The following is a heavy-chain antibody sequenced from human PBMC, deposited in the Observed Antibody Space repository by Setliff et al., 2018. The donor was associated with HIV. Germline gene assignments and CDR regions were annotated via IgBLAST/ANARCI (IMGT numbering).Heavy chain of an antibody. V-gene: IGHV4-34*01. Sequence: SETLSLTCVMDGGSLRDYYWSWIRQSPGKGLEWIGESNQSGSGNYNASLKSRVSMSVDKSKNQFSLKLTSVTAADTAVYYCARGVGEYSSGWYPVQWPYYYYYGMDVWGQGTTVTVSS. CDR1: GGSLRDYY. CDR3: ARGVGEYSSGWYPVQWPYYYYYGMDV. J-gene: IGHJ6*02. D-gene: IGHD6-19*01. CDR2: SNQSGSG.